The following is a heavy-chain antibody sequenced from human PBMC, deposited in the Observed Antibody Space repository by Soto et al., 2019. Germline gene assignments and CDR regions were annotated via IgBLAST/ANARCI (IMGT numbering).Heavy chain of an antibody. V-gene: IGHV1-18*01. D-gene: IGHD7-27*01. Sequence: ASVKVSCKASGYTFTSYGISWVRQAPGQGLEWMGWISAYNGNTNYTQKLQGRVTMTTDTSTSTAYMELRSLRSDDTAVYYCARDAPRLTEDWFDPWGQGTLVTVSS. CDR3: ARDAPRLTEDWFDP. CDR1: GYTFTSYG. J-gene: IGHJ5*02. CDR2: ISAYNGNT.